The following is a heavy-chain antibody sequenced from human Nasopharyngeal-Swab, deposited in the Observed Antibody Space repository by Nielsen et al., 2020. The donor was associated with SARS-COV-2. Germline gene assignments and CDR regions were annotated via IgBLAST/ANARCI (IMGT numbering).Heavy chain of an antibody. CDR2: IYYSGST. J-gene: IGHJ4*02. CDR3: ARGKAVTYDY. CDR1: GGSIHSYY. Sequence: SETLSLTCTVSGGSIHSYYWSWIRQPPGKGLEWIGYIYYSGSTKYNPSLKSRVTISVDTSRNQFSLKLISVSAADTAVYYCARGKAVTYDYWGQGTLVTVSS. D-gene: IGHD4-17*01. V-gene: IGHV4-59*01.